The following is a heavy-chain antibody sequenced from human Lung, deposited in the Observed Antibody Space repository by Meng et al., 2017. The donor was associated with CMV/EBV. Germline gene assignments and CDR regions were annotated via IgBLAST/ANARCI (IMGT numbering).Heavy chain of an antibody. CDR3: ARDMFAWAVPATPFEY. V-gene: IGHV3-30*09. CDR1: GFTFIDYT. J-gene: IGHJ4*02. CDR2: ISPDGSNK. Sequence: GGSLKIXCSGSGFTFIDYTLHWVRQAPGKGLEWVALISPDGSNKYYADSVKGRFAVSRDNSKNTLYLQMNSLRPEDTAVYYCARDMFAWAVPATPFEYWGQGTXVTVSS. D-gene: IGHD3-10*02.